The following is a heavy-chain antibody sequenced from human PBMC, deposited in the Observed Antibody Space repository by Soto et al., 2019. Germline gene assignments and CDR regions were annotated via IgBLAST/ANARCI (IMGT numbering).Heavy chain of an antibody. Sequence: SATLSLTCTVSGGSISSSSYYWGWIRQPPGKGLEWIGSIYYSGSTYYNPSLKSRVTISVDTSKNQFSLKLSSVTAADTAVYYCARQSDDYGDYVEDYWGQGTLVTVSS. CDR3: ARQSDDYGDYVEDY. V-gene: IGHV4-39*01. CDR2: IYYSGST. J-gene: IGHJ4*02. D-gene: IGHD4-17*01. CDR1: GGSISSSSYY.